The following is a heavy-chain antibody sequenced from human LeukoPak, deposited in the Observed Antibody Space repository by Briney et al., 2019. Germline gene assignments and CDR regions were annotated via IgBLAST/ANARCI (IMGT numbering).Heavy chain of an antibody. Sequence: GGSLRLSCAASGFTFSSYGMHWVRQAPGKGLEWVAVISYDGSNKYYADSVKGRFTISRDNSKNTLYLQMNSLRAEDTAVHYCATHEQQLKPYYFDYWGQGTLVTVSS. J-gene: IGHJ4*02. CDR2: ISYDGSNK. CDR3: ATHEQQLKPYYFDY. D-gene: IGHD6-13*01. V-gene: IGHV3-30*03. CDR1: GFTFSSYG.